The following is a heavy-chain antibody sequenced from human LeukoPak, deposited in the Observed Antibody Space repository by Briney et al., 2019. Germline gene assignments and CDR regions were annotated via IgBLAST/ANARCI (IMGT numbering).Heavy chain of an antibody. D-gene: IGHD5-12*01. J-gene: IGHJ4*02. V-gene: IGHV3-66*01. CDR2: IYSGGST. CDR3: AIRKSGNAIDY. Sequence: PGGSLRLSCAASGFTFSSYGMSWVRQAPGKGLEWVAVIYSGGSTNYADSVKGRFTISRDNSKNTLYLLMNSLRAEDTAVYYCAIRKSGNAIDYWGQGTLVTVSS. CDR1: GFTFSSYG.